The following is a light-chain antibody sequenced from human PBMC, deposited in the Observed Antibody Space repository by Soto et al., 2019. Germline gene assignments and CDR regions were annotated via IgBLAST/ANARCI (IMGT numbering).Light chain of an antibody. J-gene: IGKJ1*01. Sequence: DIVMTQSPDSLAVSLGERATINCKSSQSVLYSSNNQNYLAWYQQKPGQPPKLLIYWASTRESGVPDRFSGSGSGTHFTLTISSLQAEDVAVYYCQQYYITPRTFGQGTKVEIK. CDR1: QSVLYSSNNQNY. CDR3: QQYYITPRT. V-gene: IGKV4-1*01. CDR2: WAS.